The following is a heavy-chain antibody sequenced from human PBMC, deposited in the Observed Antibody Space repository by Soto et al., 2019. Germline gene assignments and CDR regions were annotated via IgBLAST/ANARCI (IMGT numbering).Heavy chain of an antibody. D-gene: IGHD1-26*01. CDR3: TRDPYGGSRYYFDS. CDR2: IWYDGSNK. Sequence: GGSLRLSCAASGFSFTNYGMHWVRQAPGKGLEWVAVIWYDGSNKYYADSVKGRFAISKDNSQNTLYLQMNNLRPEDTAVYYCTRDPYGGSRYYFDSWGQGTPVTVSS. V-gene: IGHV3-33*01. CDR1: GFSFTNYG. J-gene: IGHJ4*02.